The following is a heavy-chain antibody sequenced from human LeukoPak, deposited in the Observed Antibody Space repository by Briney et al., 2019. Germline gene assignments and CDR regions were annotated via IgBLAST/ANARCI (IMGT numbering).Heavy chain of an antibody. J-gene: IGHJ4*02. CDR1: GFTFSNYA. Sequence: GGPLRLSCAASGFTFSNYAIYWVRQAPGKGLEWVSVISTDGNYKYYADSVKGRFAVSRDNSKNMLYLQMNSLSADDTAVYYCARRPVAAIKGYFDSWGQGALVTVSS. CDR3: ARRPVAAIKGYFDS. CDR2: ISTDGNYK. D-gene: IGHD5-24*01. V-gene: IGHV3-30*09.